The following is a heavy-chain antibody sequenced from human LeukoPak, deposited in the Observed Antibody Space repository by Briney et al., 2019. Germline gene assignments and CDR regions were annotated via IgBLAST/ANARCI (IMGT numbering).Heavy chain of an antibody. D-gene: IGHD2-15*01. CDR1: GFAFSTYG. Sequence: GGSLRLSCAASGFAFSTYGMHWVRQAPGKGLEWVSVIWFDGSTQYYTDSVRGRFTISRDNSKNTLFLQMNSLRAEDTAVYYCVRDQVVAAMGPIYYGMDVWGQGTTVTVSS. V-gene: IGHV3-33*01. CDR3: VRDQVVAAMGPIYYGMDV. CDR2: IWFDGSTQ. J-gene: IGHJ6*02.